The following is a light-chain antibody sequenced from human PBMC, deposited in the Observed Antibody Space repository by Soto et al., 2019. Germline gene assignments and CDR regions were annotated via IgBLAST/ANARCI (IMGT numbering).Light chain of an antibody. CDR2: DAS. Sequence: DIXXTQSPSTLSASVGDRVTITCRASQSISSWLAWYQQKPGKAPNLLIYDASSLESGVPSRFSGSGSGTEFTLTISSLQPDDFATYYCQQYNSYLYTFGQGTKLEIK. CDR3: QQYNSYLYT. V-gene: IGKV1-5*01. J-gene: IGKJ2*01. CDR1: QSISSW.